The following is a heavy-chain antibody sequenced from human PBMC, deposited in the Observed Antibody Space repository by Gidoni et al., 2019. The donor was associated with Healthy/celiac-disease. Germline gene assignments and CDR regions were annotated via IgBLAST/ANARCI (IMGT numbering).Heavy chain of an antibody. J-gene: IGHJ4*02. CDR2: ISSSSSYT. Sequence: QVQLVESGGGLVKPGGSLRLSCAASGFTFSDYYMSWIRQAPGKGLGWVSYISSSSSYTNYADSVKGRFTISRDNAKNSLYLQMNSLRAEDTAVYYCARDFLPYYYDSSGYYDYWGQGTLVTVSS. CDR1: GFTFSDYY. V-gene: IGHV3-11*06. CDR3: ARDFLPYYYDSSGYYDY. D-gene: IGHD3-22*01.